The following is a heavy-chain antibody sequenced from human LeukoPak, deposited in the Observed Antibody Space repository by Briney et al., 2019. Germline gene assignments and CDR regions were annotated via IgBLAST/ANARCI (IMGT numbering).Heavy chain of an antibody. Sequence: GGSLRLSCAASGFTFSSYSMTWVRQAPGKGLEWVSSISSSSSYIYYADSVKGRFTISRDNAKNSLYLQMNSLRAEDTAVYYCARGGKPFYDSSGYYYIYWGQGTLVTVSS. V-gene: IGHV3-21*01. J-gene: IGHJ4*02. CDR3: ARGGKPFYDSSGYYYIY. D-gene: IGHD3-22*01. CDR2: ISSSSSYI. CDR1: GFTFSSYS.